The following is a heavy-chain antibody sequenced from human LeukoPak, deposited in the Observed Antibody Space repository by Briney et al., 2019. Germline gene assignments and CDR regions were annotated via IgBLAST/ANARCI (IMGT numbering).Heavy chain of an antibody. V-gene: IGHV3-43*02. CDR3: ARESDSSGWYDS. CDR1: GFSFDDYA. D-gene: IGHD3-22*01. J-gene: IGHJ5*01. Sequence: GGSLRLSCAAPGFSFDDYAIHWVRQAPEKGLEWVSLISGDGGSTFYADSVKGRFTISRDNSKNSLYLQMSSLRSEDTALYYCARESDSSGWYDSWGQGTLVTVSS. CDR2: ISGDGGST.